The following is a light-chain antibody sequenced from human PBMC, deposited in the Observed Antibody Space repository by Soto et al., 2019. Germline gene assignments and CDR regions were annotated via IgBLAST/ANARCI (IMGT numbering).Light chain of an antibody. V-gene: IGLV1-47*02. CDR1: DSNIGSNS. CDR3: AAWDAYVSACV. CDR2: YNN. Sequence: QSVLTQPPSASGTAGQVVTISCSGGDSNIGSNSVYWYQHLPRMAPKLLIYYNNQRPSGVPDRFSGSRSGTSDSLVIVGLRSEVEAVYYCAAWDAYVSACVFGNGIKVTVL. J-gene: IGLJ1*01.